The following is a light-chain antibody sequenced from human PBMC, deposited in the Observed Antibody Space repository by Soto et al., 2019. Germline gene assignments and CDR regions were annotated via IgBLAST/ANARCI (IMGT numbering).Light chain of an antibody. V-gene: IGLV2-8*01. CDR3: SSYAGSNVV. J-gene: IGLJ1*01. CDR2: EVS. Sequence: SVLTQPPSASGSPGQSVTISCTGTSSDVGGYSYVSWYQQHPGKAPKLMIYEVSKRPSGVPDRFSGSKSGNTASLTVSGLQAEDEADYYCSSYAGSNVVFGTGTKVTVL. CDR1: SSDVGGYSY.